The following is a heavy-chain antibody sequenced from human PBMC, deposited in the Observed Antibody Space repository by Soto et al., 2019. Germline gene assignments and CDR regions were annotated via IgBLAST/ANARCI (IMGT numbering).Heavy chain of an antibody. CDR2: IYYSVST. Sequence: SETLSLTCTVSGGSVSSGSYYWSWIRQPPGKGLEWIGYIYYSVSTNYNPSLKSRVTISVDTSKNQFSLKLSSVTAADTAVYYCATNGYSMSYWGQGTLVTVSS. V-gene: IGHV4-61*01. CDR1: GGSVSSGSYY. CDR3: ATNGYSMSY. D-gene: IGHD6-13*01. J-gene: IGHJ4*02.